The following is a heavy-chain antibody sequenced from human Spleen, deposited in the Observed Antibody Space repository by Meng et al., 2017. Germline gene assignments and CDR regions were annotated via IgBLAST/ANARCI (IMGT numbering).Heavy chain of an antibody. D-gene: IGHD2-15*01. CDR3: ARWVGGRWDFDY. V-gene: IGHV1-18*04. CDR2: ISGYNGNS. J-gene: IGHJ4*02. CDR1: GYTFTGYY. Sequence: QVQLVQSGAEVKKPGASVNVSCKASGYTFTGYYMHWVRQAPGQGLEWMGWISGYNGNSHHAQKVQGRVTMTTDTSTSTAYMELRSLRSDDTAVYYCARWVGGRWDFDYWGQGTLVTSPQ.